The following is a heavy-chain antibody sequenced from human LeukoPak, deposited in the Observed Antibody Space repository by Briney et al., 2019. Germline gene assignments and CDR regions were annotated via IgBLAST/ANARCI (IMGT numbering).Heavy chain of an antibody. D-gene: IGHD6-19*01. CDR3: ARRSYYSGWYF. Sequence: SETLSLTCAVYGGSFRGYWSWIRQPPGKGLEWIGEINQTGSTNYNPSLKSRVTISVDTSKNQFSLKLRSLTATDTAVYYCARRSYYSGWYFWGQGTLVTVSS. CDR2: INQTGST. J-gene: IGHJ1*01. CDR1: GGSFRGY. V-gene: IGHV4-34*01.